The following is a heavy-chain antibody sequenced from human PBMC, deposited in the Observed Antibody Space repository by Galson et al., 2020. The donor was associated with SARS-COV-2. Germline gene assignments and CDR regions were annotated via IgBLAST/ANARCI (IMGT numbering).Heavy chain of an antibody. D-gene: IGHD4-17*01. V-gene: IGHV3-23*01. CDR1: GFTFSRYA. J-gene: IGHJ4*02. CDR3: AKDQGNDYGDQLHF. CDR2: IGGSGVNT. Sequence: GGSLRLSCATSGFTFSRYALSWVRQAPGKGLEWVSTIGGSGVNTYYTESVKGRFTISRDSSTNTVSLQMNSLRGDDMGIYYCAKDQGNDYGDQLHFWGQGTLVTVSS.